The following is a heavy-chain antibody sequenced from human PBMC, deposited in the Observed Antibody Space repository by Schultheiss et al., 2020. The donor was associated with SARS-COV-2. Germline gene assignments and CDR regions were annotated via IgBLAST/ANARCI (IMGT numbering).Heavy chain of an antibody. J-gene: IGHJ6*02. D-gene: IGHD2-2*01. Sequence: GESLKISCAASGFSFSTYAMYWVRQAPGKGLEWVGRIKSKTDGGTTDYAAPVKGRFTISRDDSKNTLYLQMNSLKTEDTAVYYCTTDSTMVARDYYYYGMDVWGQGTTVTVSS. V-gene: IGHV3-15*01. CDR2: IKSKTDGGTT. CDR3: TTDSTMVARDYYYYGMDV. CDR1: GFSFSTYA.